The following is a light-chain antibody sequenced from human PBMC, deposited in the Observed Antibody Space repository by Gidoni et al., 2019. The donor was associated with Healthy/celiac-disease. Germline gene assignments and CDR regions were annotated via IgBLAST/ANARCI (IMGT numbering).Light chain of an antibody. J-gene: IGKJ5*01. Sequence: AIQLTQSPSSLSASVGDRVTITCRASQGISSDLAWYQQKPGKAPKILIYDASSVESGVPSRFSGSVSGTDFTLTISSLQPEDFATYYCQQCNSYPLTCGQGTRLEIK. CDR3: QQCNSYPLT. CDR2: DAS. CDR1: QGISSD. V-gene: IGKV1-13*02.